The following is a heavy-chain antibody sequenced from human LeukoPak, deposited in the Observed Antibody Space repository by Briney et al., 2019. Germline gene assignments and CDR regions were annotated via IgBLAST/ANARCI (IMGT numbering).Heavy chain of an antibody. Sequence: SETLSLTCTVSGGSISSSDYSWTWIRQRPGKGLEWIGYISYNGSTYYKPSLKSRVTISADTSMSQFFLKLTSVTAADTAIYYCARKVVPVGVPAWWFDPWGQGTLVIVSS. CDR3: ARKVVPVGVPAWWFDP. J-gene: IGHJ5*02. CDR2: ISYNGST. V-gene: IGHV4-31*03. D-gene: IGHD2-2*01. CDR1: GGSISSSDYS.